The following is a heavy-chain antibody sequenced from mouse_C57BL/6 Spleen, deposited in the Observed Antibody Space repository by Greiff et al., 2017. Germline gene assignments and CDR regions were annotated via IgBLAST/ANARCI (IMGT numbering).Heavy chain of an antibody. CDR3: ERAAIVATDWYFDV. CDR1: GYAFSSSW. J-gene: IGHJ1*03. CDR2: IYPGNGDT. D-gene: IGHD1-1*01. Sequence: QVQLQQSGPELVKPGASVKISCKASGYAFSSSWMNWVKQRPGKGLEWIGRIYPGNGDTNYNGKFKGKATLTADKSSSTAYMQLSRLTSEDSAVXVCERAAIVATDWYFDVWGTGTTVTVSS. V-gene: IGHV1-82*01.